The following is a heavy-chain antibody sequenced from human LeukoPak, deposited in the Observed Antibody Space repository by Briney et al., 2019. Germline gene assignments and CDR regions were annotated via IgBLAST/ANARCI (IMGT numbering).Heavy chain of an antibody. CDR1: GGSISTHSYY. CDR3: ARDRREELLVRVCWLDP. V-gene: IGHV4-39*07. CDR2: IYYTTTT. Sequence: TSETLSLTCSVSGGSISTHSYYWGWIRQPPGKGLEWIGTIYYTTTTYYSPSLKSRVTISLDTSKNQFSLKLSSVTAADTAVYYCARDRREELLVRVCWLDPWGQGTLVTVSS. J-gene: IGHJ5*02. D-gene: IGHD1-7*01.